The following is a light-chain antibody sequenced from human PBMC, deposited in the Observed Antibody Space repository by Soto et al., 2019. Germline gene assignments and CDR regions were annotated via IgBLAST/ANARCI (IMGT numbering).Light chain of an antibody. CDR2: DAS. CDR1: QSISSW. CDR3: LQHYNYPQT. Sequence: IPITQFPSTLSASLGDRVTITCRASQSISSWLAWYQQKPGKAPKLLMYDASSLQSGVPSRFRGSGSGTEFTLTVSRLQPEDFATYYCLQHYNYPQTFGPGTKVDIK. V-gene: IGKV1-5*01. J-gene: IGKJ1*01.